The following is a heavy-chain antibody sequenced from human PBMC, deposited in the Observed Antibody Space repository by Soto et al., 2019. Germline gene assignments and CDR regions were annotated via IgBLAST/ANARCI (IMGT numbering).Heavy chain of an antibody. CDR1: GFTFSSYA. CDR2: ISGSGGST. CDR3: AKDSRAFPYYDLWSGYYDSHYYYYYGMDV. V-gene: IGHV3-23*01. J-gene: IGHJ6*02. Sequence: SLRLSCAASGFTFSSYAMSWVRQAPGKGLEWVSAISGSGGSTYYADSVKGRFTISRDNSKNTLYLQMNSLRAEDTAVYYCAKDSRAFPYYDLWSGYYDSHYYYYYGMDVWGQGTTVTVSS. D-gene: IGHD3-3*01.